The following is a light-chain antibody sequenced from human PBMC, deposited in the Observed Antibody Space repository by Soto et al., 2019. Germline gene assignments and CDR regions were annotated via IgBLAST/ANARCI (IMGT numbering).Light chain of an antibody. Sequence: EIVMTQSPATLSVSPGERATLSCRASQSVSSNLAWYQQKPGQAPRLLIYGASTRATGIPARFSGSGSGTEVTLTISSLQSEDFAVYYCQQYKNWPRGTFGQGTKLEIK. CDR3: QQYKNWPRGT. J-gene: IGKJ2*01. CDR1: QSVSSN. V-gene: IGKV3-15*01. CDR2: GAS.